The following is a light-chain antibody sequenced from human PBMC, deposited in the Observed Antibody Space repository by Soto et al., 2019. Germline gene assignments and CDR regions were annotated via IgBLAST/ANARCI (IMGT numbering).Light chain of an antibody. CDR3: QQDDNRPLT. CDR2: DAS. CDR1: QDIKNY. V-gene: IGKV1-33*01. J-gene: IGKJ4*01. Sequence: DIQMPQSPSTLSASLGDRFTITCQASQDIKNYLNWYQQKSGKAPKLLIYDASDLETGVPSRFSGSGSGTDFTFTINSLQLEDIATYYCQQDDNRPLTFGGGTKVDI.